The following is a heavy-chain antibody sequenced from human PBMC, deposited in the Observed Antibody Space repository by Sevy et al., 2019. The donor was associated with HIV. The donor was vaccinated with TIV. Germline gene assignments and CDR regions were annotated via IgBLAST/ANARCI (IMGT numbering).Heavy chain of an antibody. D-gene: IGHD3-9*01. V-gene: IGHV1-8*03. CDR2: MNPNSGNT. J-gene: IGHJ4*02. CDR1: GYTFTSYD. CDR3: TRGLSYYDILTGYPPPYYFDY. Sequence: ASVKVSCKASGYTFTSYDINWVRQATGQGLEWMGWMNPNSGNTGYAQKFQGRVTITRNTSISTAYMELSSLRSEDTDVYYCTRGLSYYDILTGYPPPYYFDYWGQGTLVTVSS.